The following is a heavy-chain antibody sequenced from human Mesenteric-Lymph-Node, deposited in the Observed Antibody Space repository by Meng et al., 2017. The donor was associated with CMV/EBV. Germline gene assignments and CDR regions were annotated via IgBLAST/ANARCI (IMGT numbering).Heavy chain of an antibody. Sequence: LSCASSGFTFSSYARPWVRQAPGQGLEWVAVISYDGSSKSYADSVKGRFTISRDNSKNTLYLQMNSLRAEDTAVYYCARDPGSGFDYWGQGTLVTVSS. CDR2: ISYDGSSK. CDR3: ARDPGSGFDY. CDR1: GFTFSSYA. J-gene: IGHJ4*02. D-gene: IGHD3-10*01. V-gene: IGHV3-30*04.